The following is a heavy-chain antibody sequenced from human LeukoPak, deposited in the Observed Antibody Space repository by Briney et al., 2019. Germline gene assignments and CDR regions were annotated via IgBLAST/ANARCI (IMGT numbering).Heavy chain of an antibody. CDR1: GFTFSGSA. J-gene: IGHJ5*02. CDR3: TGESGTYNWFDP. Sequence: GGSLKLSCAASGFTFSGSAIHWVRQSSGKGLEWVGQIDKKDKGYATATAYAASVKGRFTISRDDSINTAYLQMSSLMKMNTLSYYYTGESGTYNWFDPWGQGTLVTVSS. V-gene: IGHV3-73*01. CDR2: IDKKDKGYATAT. D-gene: IGHD1-26*01.